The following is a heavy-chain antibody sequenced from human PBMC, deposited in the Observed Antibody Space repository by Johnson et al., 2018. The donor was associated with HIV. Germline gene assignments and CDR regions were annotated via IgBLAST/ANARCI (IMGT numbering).Heavy chain of an antibody. J-gene: IGHJ3*02. V-gene: IGHV3-11*04. CDR2: ISSGGRSI. CDR3: ARGGTYNWSPDRIGNAFDI. Sequence: QVQLVESGGDLVKPGGSLRVSCLASGFVFSDSHMSWIRQAPGKGLEWISYISSGGRSIYYADSVRGRFTISRDNAKKSLFLQLSRLRAGDTGVYYCARGGTYNWSPDRIGNAFDIWGQGTTVTVSS. CDR1: GFVFSDSH. D-gene: IGHD1-20*01.